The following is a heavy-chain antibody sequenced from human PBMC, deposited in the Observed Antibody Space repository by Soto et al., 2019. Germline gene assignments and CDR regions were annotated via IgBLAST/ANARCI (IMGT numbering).Heavy chain of an antibody. J-gene: IGHJ5*02. CDR1: GFTFSSYA. CDR2: ISYDGSNK. D-gene: IGHD3-16*02. CDR3: AREVSGSYQGWFDP. Sequence: GGSLRLSCAASGFTFSSYAMHWVRQAPGKGLEWVAVISYDGSNKYYADSVKGRFTISRDNSKNTLYLQMNSLRAEDTAVYYCAREVSGSYQGWFDPWGQGTLVTVSS. V-gene: IGHV3-30-3*01.